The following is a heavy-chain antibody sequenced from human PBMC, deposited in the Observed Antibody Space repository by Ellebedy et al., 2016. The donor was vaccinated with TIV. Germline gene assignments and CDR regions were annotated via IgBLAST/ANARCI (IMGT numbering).Heavy chain of an antibody. CDR1: GGSISSYY. Sequence: SETLSLTXTVSGGSISSYYWSWIRQPPGKGLEWIGYIYYSGSTDYNPSFKSRVTISVDMSRNQFSLKLTSVTAADTAVYYCARDRTAVAGTHYYYGMDVWGQGTTVTVSS. D-gene: IGHD6-19*01. CDR2: IYYSGST. CDR3: ARDRTAVAGTHYYYGMDV. J-gene: IGHJ6*02. V-gene: IGHV4-59*01.